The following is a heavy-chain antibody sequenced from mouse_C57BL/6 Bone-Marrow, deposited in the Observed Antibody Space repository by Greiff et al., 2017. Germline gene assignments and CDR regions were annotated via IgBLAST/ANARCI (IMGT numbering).Heavy chain of an antibody. J-gene: IGHJ4*01. CDR1: GYTFTSYW. V-gene: IGHV1-55*01. CDR2: IYPGSGST. Sequence: VQLQQPGAELVKPGASVKMSCKASGYTFTSYWITWVKQRPGQGLEWIGDIYPGSGSTNYNEKFKSKATLTVDTSSSTAYMQLSSLTSEDSAVYYCARESIDYYGSRRDYAMDYWGQGTSVTVSS. D-gene: IGHD1-1*01. CDR3: ARESIDYYGSRRDYAMDY.